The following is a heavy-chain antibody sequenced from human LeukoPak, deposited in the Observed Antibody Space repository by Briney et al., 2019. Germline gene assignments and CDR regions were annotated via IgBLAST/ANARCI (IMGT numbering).Heavy chain of an antibody. D-gene: IGHD2-21*02. CDR3: ARGDERAAFDI. V-gene: IGHV4-38-2*02. CDR2: IYHSGST. J-gene: IGHJ3*02. CDR1: AYSISSGYY. Sequence: SETLSLTCTVSAYSISSGYYWGWIRQPPGKGLEWIGEIYHSGSTNYNPSLKSRVTISVDKSKNQFSLKLSSVTAADTAVYYCARGDERAAFDIWGQGTMVTVSS.